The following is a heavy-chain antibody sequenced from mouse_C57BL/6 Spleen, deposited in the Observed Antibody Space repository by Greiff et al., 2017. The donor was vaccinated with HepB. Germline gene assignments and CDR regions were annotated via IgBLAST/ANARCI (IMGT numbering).Heavy chain of an antibody. CDR1: GYSITSGYY. Sequence: EVQLVESGPGLVKPSQSLSLTCSVTGYSITSGYYWNWIRQFPGNKLEWMGYISYDGSNNYNPSLKNRISITRDTSKNQFFLKLNSVTTEDTATYYCARGDYDAPLAYWGQGTLVTVSA. CDR2: ISYDGSN. D-gene: IGHD2-4*01. V-gene: IGHV3-6*01. J-gene: IGHJ3*01. CDR3: ARGDYDAPLAY.